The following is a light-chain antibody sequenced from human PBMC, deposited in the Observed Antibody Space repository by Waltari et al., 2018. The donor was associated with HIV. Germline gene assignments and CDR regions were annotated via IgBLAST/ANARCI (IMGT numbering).Light chain of an antibody. CDR2: WAS. CDR1: QSVLYSSNNKNY. CDR3: QQYYSTPFT. J-gene: IGKJ4*01. Sequence: DIVMTQSPDSLAVSLGERATINCNSSQSVLYSSNNKNYLAWFQQKPGQPPKLLFYWASTRESGVPGRFSGSGSGTDFTLTISSLQAEDVAVYFCQQYYSTPFTFGGGTKVEIK. V-gene: IGKV4-1*01.